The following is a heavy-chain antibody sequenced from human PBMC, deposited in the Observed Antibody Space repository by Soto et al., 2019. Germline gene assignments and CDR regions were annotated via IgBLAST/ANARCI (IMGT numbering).Heavy chain of an antibody. Sequence: QVQLVESGGGVVQPGRSLRLSCAASGFTFSSYAMHWVRQAPGKGLEWVAVISYDGSNKYYADSVKGRFTISRDNSKNPLYLQMNSLRAEDTAVYNCARATSGWYKDAFDIWGQGTMVTVSS. CDR1: GFTFSSYA. D-gene: IGHD6-19*01. J-gene: IGHJ3*02. V-gene: IGHV3-30-3*01. CDR2: ISYDGSNK. CDR3: ARATSGWYKDAFDI.